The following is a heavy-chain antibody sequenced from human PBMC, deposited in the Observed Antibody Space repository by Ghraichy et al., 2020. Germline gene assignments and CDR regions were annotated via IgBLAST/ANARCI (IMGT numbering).Heavy chain of an antibody. V-gene: IGHV4-34*01. D-gene: IGHD6-19*01. CDR1: GGSFSGYY. CDR2: INHSGST. CDR3: ARGRQWLSIGVDY. Sequence: SETLSLTCAVYGGSFSGYYWSWIRQPPGKGREWIGEINHSGSTNYNPSLKSRVTISVDTSKNQFSLKLSSVTAADTAVYYCARGRQWLSIGVDYWGQGTLVTVSS. J-gene: IGHJ4*02.